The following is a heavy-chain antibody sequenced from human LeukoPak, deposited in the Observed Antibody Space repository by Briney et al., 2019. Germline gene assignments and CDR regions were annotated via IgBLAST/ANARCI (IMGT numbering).Heavy chain of an antibody. CDR2: IYHSGST. D-gene: IGHD4-23*01. CDR3: ARSSGGNSGALDY. J-gene: IGHJ4*02. V-gene: IGHV4-38-2*01. CDR1: GYSISSGYY. Sequence: PSETLSLTCAGSGYSISSGYYWGWIRQPPGKGLEWIGSIYHSGSTYYNPSLKSRVTISVDTSKNQFSLKLSSVTAADTAVYYCARSSGGNSGALDYWGQGILVTVSS.